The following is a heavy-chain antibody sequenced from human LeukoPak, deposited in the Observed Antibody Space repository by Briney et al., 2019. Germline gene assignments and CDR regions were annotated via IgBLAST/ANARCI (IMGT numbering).Heavy chain of an antibody. Sequence: GGSLRLSCSASGFSFSRFSVHWVRQAPGKGLEYVSSISSEGGRKYYPDSVKGRFTISRDNAKNSLYLQMNSLRAEDTAVYYCARAEAVAAKFDYWGQGTLVTVSS. V-gene: IGHV3-64*04. D-gene: IGHD6-19*01. CDR3: ARAEAVAAKFDY. CDR2: ISSEGGRK. J-gene: IGHJ4*02. CDR1: GFSFSRFS.